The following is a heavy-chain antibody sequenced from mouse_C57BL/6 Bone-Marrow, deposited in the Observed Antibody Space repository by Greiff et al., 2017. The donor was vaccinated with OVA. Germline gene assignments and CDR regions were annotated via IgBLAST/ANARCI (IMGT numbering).Heavy chain of an antibody. Sequence: EVQVVESGGGLVQPGDSLSLSCAASGFTFTNYYMSWVRQPPGKALEWLAFIRNKPNGSTTEYSASVKGRFTISRDNSQSILYLQMNALRAEDRATYYCARYRGRGAVDYNDYWGQGTALTVSS. V-gene: IGHV7-3*01. J-gene: IGHJ2*01. CDR3: ARYRGRGAVDYNDY. D-gene: IGHD3-3*01. CDR1: GFTFTNYY. CDR2: IRNKPNGSTT.